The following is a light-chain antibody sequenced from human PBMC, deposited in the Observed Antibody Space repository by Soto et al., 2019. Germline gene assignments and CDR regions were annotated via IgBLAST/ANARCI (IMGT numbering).Light chain of an antibody. CDR1: QTISSW. Sequence: DIQMTQSPSTLSGSVGDRVTITCRASQTISSWLAWYQQKPGKAPNLLIYKASSLESGVPSRFSGSGSGTEFTLTISSLQPDDFVTYYRQQYNTYPWTFGQGTKVDIK. CDR2: KAS. V-gene: IGKV1-5*03. J-gene: IGKJ1*01. CDR3: QQYNTYPWT.